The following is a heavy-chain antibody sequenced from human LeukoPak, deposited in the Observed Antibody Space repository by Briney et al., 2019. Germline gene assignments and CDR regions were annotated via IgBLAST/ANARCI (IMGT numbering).Heavy chain of an antibody. CDR3: ASRYDSSGYYQPFDY. CDR1: GFTFSSYE. CDR2: ISSSGSTI. Sequence: PGGSLRLSCAASGFTFSSYEMNWVRQAPGKGLEWVSYISSSGSTIYYADSVKGRFTISRDNAKNSLYLQMNSLRAEDTAVYYCASRYDSSGYYQPFDYWGQGTLVTVSS. V-gene: IGHV3-48*03. D-gene: IGHD3-22*01. J-gene: IGHJ4*02.